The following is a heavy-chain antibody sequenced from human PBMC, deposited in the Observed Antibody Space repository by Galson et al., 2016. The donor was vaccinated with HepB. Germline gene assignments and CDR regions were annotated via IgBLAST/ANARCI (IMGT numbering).Heavy chain of an antibody. CDR2: INSDGSGT. CDR1: GFTFSSYW. J-gene: IGHJ4*02. D-gene: IGHD3-10*01. Sequence: SLRLSCAASGFTFSSYWMHWVRQAPGKGLVWVSRINSDGSGTSYADSVKGRFTISRDNAENTLYLQMNSLRAKDTAVYYCARDYYGSGSRVGFVDYWGQGTLVTVSS. V-gene: IGHV3-74*01. CDR3: ARDYYGSGSRVGFVDY.